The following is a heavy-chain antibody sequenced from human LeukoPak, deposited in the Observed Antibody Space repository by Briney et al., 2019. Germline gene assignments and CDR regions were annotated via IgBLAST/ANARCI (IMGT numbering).Heavy chain of an antibody. J-gene: IGHJ2*01. V-gene: IGHV1-69*05. D-gene: IGHD2-2*02. CDR1: GGTFSSYA. Sequence: ASVKVSCKASGGTFSSYAISWVRQAPGQGLEWMGGIIPIFGTANYAQKFQGRVTITTDESTSTAYMELSSLRSEDTAVYYCATRLKSAQGGIVVVPAAIRYWYFDLWGRGTLVTVSS. CDR3: ATRLKSAQGGIVVVPAAIRYWYFDL. CDR2: IIPIFGTA.